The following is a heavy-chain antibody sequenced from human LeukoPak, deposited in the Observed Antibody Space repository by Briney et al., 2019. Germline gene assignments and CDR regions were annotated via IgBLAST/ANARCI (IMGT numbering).Heavy chain of an antibody. CDR1: GDSVSRNSVA. J-gene: IGHJ6*02. CDR2: TYYRSKWYN. V-gene: IGHV6-1*01. CDR3: ARGGHADYYGSGSYYPALSGYYYYGMDV. Sequence: SQTLSLTCAVSGDSVSRNSVAWNWIRQSPSRGLEWLGRTYYRSKWYNDYAVSVKSRITINPDTSKNQFSLQLNSVTPEDTAVYYCARGGHADYYGSGSYYPALSGYYYYGMDVWGQGTTVTVSS. D-gene: IGHD3-10*01.